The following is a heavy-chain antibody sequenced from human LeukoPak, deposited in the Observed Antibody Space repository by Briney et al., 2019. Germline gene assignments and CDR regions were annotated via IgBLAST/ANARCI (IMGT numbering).Heavy chain of an antibody. CDR2: ISYDGSNK. V-gene: IGHV3-30-3*01. D-gene: IGHD6-13*01. J-gene: IGHJ4*02. CDR1: GFTFSSYA. CDR3: AREIPYNIAAFDY. Sequence: GGSLRLSCAASGFTFSSYAMHWVRQAPGKGLEWVAVISYDGSNKYYADSVKGRFTISRDNSKNTLYLQMNSLRAVDTAVYYCAREIPYNIAAFDYWGQGTLVTVSS.